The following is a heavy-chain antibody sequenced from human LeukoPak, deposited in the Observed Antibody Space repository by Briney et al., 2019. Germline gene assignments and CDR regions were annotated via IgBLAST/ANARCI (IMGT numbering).Heavy chain of an antibody. D-gene: IGHD4-17*01. V-gene: IGHV3-48*04. J-gene: IGHJ3*02. CDR2: NSSSSSTI. CDR3: AREDYGVPHDAFDI. CDR1: GFTFSSYG. Sequence: GGSLRLSCAASGFTFSSYGMHWVRRAPGKGLEWVSYNSSSSSTIYYADSVKGRFTISRDNTKNSLYLQMNSLRAKDTAVHYCAREDYGVPHDAFDIWGQGTMVTVSS.